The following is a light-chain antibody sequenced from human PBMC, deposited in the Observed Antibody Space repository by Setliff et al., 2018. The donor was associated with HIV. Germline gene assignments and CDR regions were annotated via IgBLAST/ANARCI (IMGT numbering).Light chain of an antibody. Sequence: QSALTQPASVSGSPGQSITISCTGTSSDIGGYNYVSWYQQHPGKAPKLMIYDVSKRPSGVPDRFSGSKSGNTASLTTSGLQAEDEADYYCCSYAGSYKVFGTGTKVTVL. CDR1: SSDIGGYNY. CDR2: DVS. J-gene: IGLJ1*01. V-gene: IGLV2-11*01. CDR3: CSYAGSYKV.